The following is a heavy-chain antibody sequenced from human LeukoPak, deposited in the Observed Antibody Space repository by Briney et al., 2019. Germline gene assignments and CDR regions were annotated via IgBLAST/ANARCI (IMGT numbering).Heavy chain of an antibody. CDR1: GFTFDDYA. J-gene: IGHJ4*02. CDR3: AKVYYDSSGYEAYFDY. Sequence: GGSLRLSCAASGFTFDDYAMHWVRQAPGKGLEWVSGISWNSGSIGYADSVKGRFTISRDNAKNSLYLQMNSLRAEDMALYYCAKVYYDSSGYEAYFDYWGQGTLVTVSS. V-gene: IGHV3-9*03. CDR2: ISWNSGSI. D-gene: IGHD3-22*01.